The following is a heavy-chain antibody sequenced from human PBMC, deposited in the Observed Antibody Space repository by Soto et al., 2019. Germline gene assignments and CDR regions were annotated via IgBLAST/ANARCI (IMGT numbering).Heavy chain of an antibody. J-gene: IGHJ4*02. D-gene: IGHD3-22*01. Sequence: GESLKISCKASGYIFSTYWIGWVRQKPGKGLEWMGIIYPGDSDSRYSPSFQGQVTISADKSISTAYLQWSSLKASDTAMYYCARSPYYYDSSGSLSFDYWGQRTLVTVSS. CDR2: IYPGDSDS. CDR3: ARSPYYYDSSGSLSFDY. V-gene: IGHV5-51*01. CDR1: GYIFSTYW.